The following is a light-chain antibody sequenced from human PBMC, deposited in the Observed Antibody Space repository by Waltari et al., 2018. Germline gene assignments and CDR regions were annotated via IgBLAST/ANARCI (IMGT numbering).Light chain of an antibody. CDR1: TSDVGAYDY. CDR2: DVT. V-gene: IGLV2-23*02. Sequence: QSALTQPASVSGSPGQSIPISCTGTTSDVGAYDYFSWYQQHPCKAPKLMIYDVTKRPSGVSFRFSASKSGNTASLTISGLQADDEADYYCCSYAGSDIYAVFGGGTKLTVL. CDR3: CSYAGSDIYAV. J-gene: IGLJ2*01.